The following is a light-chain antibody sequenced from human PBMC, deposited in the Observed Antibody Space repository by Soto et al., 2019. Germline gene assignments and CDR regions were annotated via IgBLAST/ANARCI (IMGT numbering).Light chain of an antibody. V-gene: IGLV3-21*02. Sequence: SYVLTQPPSVSVAPGQTATITCGGNNIGSESVHWYQQKPGQAPVLVVYDDSDRPSGGPERFSGSKSGNTATLTISRVAAGDEADYYCQVWHSSGDQCVFGPGTKLTVL. CDR3: QVWHSSGDQCV. CDR1: NIGSES. J-gene: IGLJ1*01. CDR2: DDS.